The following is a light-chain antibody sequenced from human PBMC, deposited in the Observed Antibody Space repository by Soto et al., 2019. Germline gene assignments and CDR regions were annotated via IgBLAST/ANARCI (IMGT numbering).Light chain of an antibody. CDR2: DAS. J-gene: IGKJ2*01. V-gene: IGKV3-11*01. CDR3: QLRASWPPFT. CDR1: QDISNF. Sequence: EIVLAQSPATLSLSPGERATLSCRASQDISNFLAWYQQRPGQAPRLLIYDASNRATGMPARFSGSGSGTDFTLTIVGLEPEDFAIYYCQLRASWPPFTFGQGTKLEV.